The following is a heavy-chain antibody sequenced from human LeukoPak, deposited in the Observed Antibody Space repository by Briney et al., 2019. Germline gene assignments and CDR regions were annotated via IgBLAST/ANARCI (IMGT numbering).Heavy chain of an antibody. D-gene: IGHD2-15*01. J-gene: IGHJ4*02. CDR1: GFAFSSYA. Sequence: GGSLRLSCAASGFAFSSYAMHWVRQAPGKGLEWVAIIQYDGSDKFYGDSVKGRFTISRDSSKNTLYLQMNNLRAEDTAVYYCARDPKRYCSGGSCYVDSWGQGTLVIVSS. CDR2: IQYDGSDK. V-gene: IGHV3-30-3*01. CDR3: ARDPKRYCSGGSCYVDS.